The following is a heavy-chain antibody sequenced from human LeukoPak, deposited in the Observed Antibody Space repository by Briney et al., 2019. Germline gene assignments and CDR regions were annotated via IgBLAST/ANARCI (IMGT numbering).Heavy chain of an antibody. CDR3: GRGTSGIAAAGYFGY. Sequence: GGSLRLSCAAAGFTFSSYAMHWVRQAPGKGLEWVAVIWYDGSNKYYADSVKGRFTISRDNSKNTMHLQMNSLRAEDTAMYYCGRGTSGIAAAGYFGYWGQGTLVTVSS. CDR2: IWYDGSNK. CDR1: GFTFSSYA. J-gene: IGHJ4*02. D-gene: IGHD6-13*01. V-gene: IGHV3-33*01.